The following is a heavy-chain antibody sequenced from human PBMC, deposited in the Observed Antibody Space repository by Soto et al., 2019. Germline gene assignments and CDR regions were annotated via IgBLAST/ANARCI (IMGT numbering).Heavy chain of an antibody. CDR2: IYYSGST. CDR1: GGSISSGGYY. V-gene: IGHV4-31*03. D-gene: IGHD3-10*01. Sequence: SETLSLTCTVSGGSISSGGYYWSWIRQHPGKGLEWIGYIYYSGSTYYNPSLKSRVTISVDTSKNQFSVKLSSVTAADTAVYYCARSTPSLLWFGEFRYYFDYWGQGTLVTVSS. J-gene: IGHJ4*02. CDR3: ARSTPSLLWFGEFRYYFDY.